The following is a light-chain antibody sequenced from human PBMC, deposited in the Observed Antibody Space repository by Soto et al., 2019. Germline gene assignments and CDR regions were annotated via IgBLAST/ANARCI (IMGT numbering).Light chain of an antibody. CDR2: EVV. CDR1: KNDIGVYDF. CDR3: CSYAGSYTFVV. V-gene: IGLV2-8*01. Sequence: QSVLTQPPSASGSPGQSVTISCTGTKNDIGVYDFVSWYQHHPGKAPRLIIYEVVQRPAGVPDRFSGSKSGNTASLTVSGLQAADEADYYCCSYAGSYTFVVFGTGTKVTVL. J-gene: IGLJ1*01.